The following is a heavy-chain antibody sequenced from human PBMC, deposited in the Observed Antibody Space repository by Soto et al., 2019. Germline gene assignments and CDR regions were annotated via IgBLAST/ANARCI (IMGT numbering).Heavy chain of an antibody. CDR3: AINPPPPDY. V-gene: IGHV1-18*01. CDR2: ISAYNGTT. CDR1: GYTFASYA. Sequence: QVQLVQSGAEVKKPGASVKVSCKASGYTFASYAISWMRQAPGQGLEWMGWISAYNGTTNYAQKLQGRVTMTTDTSTSTAYLEPRSLRSDDTAVYYCAINPPPPDYWGQGTLVTVSS. J-gene: IGHJ4*02.